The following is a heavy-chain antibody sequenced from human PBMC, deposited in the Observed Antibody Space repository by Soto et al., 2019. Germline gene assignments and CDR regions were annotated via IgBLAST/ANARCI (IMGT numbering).Heavy chain of an antibody. CDR3: ARAGDSSGPVALGY. V-gene: IGHV4-59*01. Sequence: SETLSLTCSVSGGSISNYYWSWIRQAPGMELEWIGFISNSGKSSNNPSLRSRVTLSVDTSKNQFSLKLTSVTAADTAVYYCARAGDSSGPVALGYWGQGTLVT. CDR1: GGSISNYY. D-gene: IGHD6-19*01. CDR2: ISNSGKS. J-gene: IGHJ4*02.